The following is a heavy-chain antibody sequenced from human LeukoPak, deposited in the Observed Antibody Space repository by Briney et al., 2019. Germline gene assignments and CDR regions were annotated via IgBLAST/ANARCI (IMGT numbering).Heavy chain of an antibody. CDR1: GGSLSSHY. Sequence: SETLSLNCSVSGGSLSSHYWSWLRQPPGKGLELIGHIHDTGSTFYNPSLRGRVTISLDTSNNQFSWKLTSMTAADTAVYYCARFSSGCSTSSCYLTYWGQGTLVTVS. CDR2: IHDTGST. J-gene: IGHJ4*02. V-gene: IGHV4-59*11. D-gene: IGHD2-2*01. CDR3: ARFSSGCSTSSCYLTY.